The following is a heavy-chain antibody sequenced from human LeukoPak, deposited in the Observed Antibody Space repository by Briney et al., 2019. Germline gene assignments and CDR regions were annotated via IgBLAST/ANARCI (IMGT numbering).Heavy chain of an antibody. Sequence: TGGSLRLSCAASGFTFSSYSMNWVRQAPGKWLEWVGFIRSKAYGGTTEYAASMKGRFTISRDDSKSIAYLQMTSLKTEDTALYYCTRIWVLIWDTDYYYYMDVWGKGTTVTISS. CDR3: TRIWVLIWDTDYYYYMDV. CDR1: GFTFSSYS. J-gene: IGHJ6*03. CDR2: IRSKAYGGTT. V-gene: IGHV3-49*04. D-gene: IGHD3-16*01.